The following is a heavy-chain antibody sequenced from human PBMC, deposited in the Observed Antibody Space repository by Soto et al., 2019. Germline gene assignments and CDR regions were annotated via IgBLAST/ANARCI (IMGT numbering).Heavy chain of an antibody. CDR1: GFSLSTSGMC. CDR2: IDWDDVK. V-gene: IGHV2-70*01. J-gene: IGHJ6*02. Sequence: SGPTLVNPTQTLTLTCTFSGFSLSTSGMCVSWIRQPPGKALEWLALIDWDDVKYYSTSLKTRLTISKDTSKNQVVLTMTNMDPVDAATYYCARIKASSGARGDYYYYYGMDVWGQGTTVTVSS. CDR3: ARIKASSGARGDYYYYYGMDV. D-gene: IGHD6-19*01.